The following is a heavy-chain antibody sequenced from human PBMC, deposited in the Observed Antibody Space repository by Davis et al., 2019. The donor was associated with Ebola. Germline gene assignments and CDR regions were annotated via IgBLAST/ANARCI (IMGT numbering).Heavy chain of an antibody. J-gene: IGHJ6*04. V-gene: IGHV3-74*01. Sequence: PGGSLRLSCAASGFTFSSNWMHWVRQAPGKGLVWVARIDSGGSDTIYADSVKGRFTISRDNAKNTLYLQMNSLRAEDTAVYYCTRAFRYGMDVWGKGTTVTVSS. D-gene: IGHD3-10*01. CDR2: IDSGGSDT. CDR1: GFTFSSNW. CDR3: TRAFRYGMDV.